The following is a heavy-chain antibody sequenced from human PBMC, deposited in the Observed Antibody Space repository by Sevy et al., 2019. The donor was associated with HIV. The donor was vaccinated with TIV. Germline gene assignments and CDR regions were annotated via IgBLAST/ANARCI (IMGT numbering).Heavy chain of an antibody. CDR1: GYTLTELS. D-gene: IGHD2-21*02. CDR2: FDPEDGET. J-gene: IGHJ3*02. CDR3: ATESRLLFHNHDAFDI. V-gene: IGHV1-24*01. Sequence: ASVKVSCKVSGYTLTELSMQWVRQAPGKGLEWMGGFDPEDGETIYAQKFQGRVTMTEDTSTDTAYMELSSLRSEDTAVYYCATESRLLFHNHDAFDIWGQGTMVTVSS.